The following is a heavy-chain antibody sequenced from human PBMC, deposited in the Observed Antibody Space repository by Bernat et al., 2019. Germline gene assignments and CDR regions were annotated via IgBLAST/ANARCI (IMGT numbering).Heavy chain of an antibody. CDR3: TTDERITIFGVVQKGSDY. J-gene: IGHJ4*02. Sequence: EVQLVESGGGLVKPGGSLRLSCAASVFTFSNAWMNWVRQAPGKGLEWVGRIKSKTDGGTTDYAAPVKGRFTISRDDSKNTLYLQMNSLKTEDTAVYYCTTDERITIFGVVQKGSDYWGQGTLVTVSS. CDR2: IKSKTDGGTT. V-gene: IGHV3-15*07. D-gene: IGHD3-3*01. CDR1: VFTFSNAW.